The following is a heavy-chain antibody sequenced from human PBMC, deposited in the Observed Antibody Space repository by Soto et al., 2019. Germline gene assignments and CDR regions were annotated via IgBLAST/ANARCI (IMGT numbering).Heavy chain of an antibody. CDR2: IFSNDEK. CDR1: GFSLSNARMG. D-gene: IGHD2-15*01. V-gene: IGHV2-26*01. CDR3: ARIPHCSGGSCYYYFDY. J-gene: IGHJ4*02. Sequence: QVTLKEAGPVLVKPTETLTLTCTVSGFSLSNARMGVSWIRQPPGKALEWLAHIFSNDEKSYSTSLKSRLTISKDTSKSQVVLTMTNMDPVDTATYYCARIPHCSGGSCYYYFDYWGQGTLVTVSS.